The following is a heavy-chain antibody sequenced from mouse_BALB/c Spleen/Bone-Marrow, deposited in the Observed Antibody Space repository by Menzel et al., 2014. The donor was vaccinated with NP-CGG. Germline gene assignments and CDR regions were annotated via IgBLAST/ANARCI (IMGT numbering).Heavy chain of an antibody. Sequence: VQLQQSGAELVRPGTSVKSCKASGYAFTNYLIEWVKQRPGQGFEWIGVINPGSGGTNYNEKFKGKATLTADKSSSTAYMQLSSLTSDDSAVYFCARDGDYDEGYAMDYWGQGTSVTVSS. CDR1: GYAFTNYL. CDR3: ARDGDYDEGYAMDY. V-gene: IGHV1-54*01. J-gene: IGHJ4*01. CDR2: INPGSGGT. D-gene: IGHD2-4*01.